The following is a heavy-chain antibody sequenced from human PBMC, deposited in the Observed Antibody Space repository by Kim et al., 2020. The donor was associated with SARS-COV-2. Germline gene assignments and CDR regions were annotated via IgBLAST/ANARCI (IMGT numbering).Heavy chain of an antibody. CDR3: AKGPAAWELPRGAHFDY. CDR1: GFTFSSYA. D-gene: IGHD1-26*01. Sequence: GGSLRLSCAASGFTFSSYAMSWVRQAPGKGLEWVSAISGSGGSTYYADSVKGRFTISRDNSKNTLYLQMNSLRAEDTAVYYCAKGPAAWELPRGAHFDYWGQGTLVTVSS. V-gene: IGHV3-23*01. CDR2: ISGSGGST. J-gene: IGHJ4*02.